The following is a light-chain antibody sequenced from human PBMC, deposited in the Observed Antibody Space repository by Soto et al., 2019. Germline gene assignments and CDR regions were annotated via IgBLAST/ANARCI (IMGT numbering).Light chain of an antibody. CDR1: SSDVGTYNL. CDR3: CLYAPSRTLL. J-gene: IGLJ2*01. Sequence: QSVLTQPASVSGSPGQSVTISCTGTSSDVGTYNLVTWYQQHPGKAPKLIVYEGNKRPSGVSNRFSASKSGNTASLTISGLQAEDEADYYCCLYAPSRTLLFGGGTKLTVL. CDR2: EGN. V-gene: IGLV2-23*01.